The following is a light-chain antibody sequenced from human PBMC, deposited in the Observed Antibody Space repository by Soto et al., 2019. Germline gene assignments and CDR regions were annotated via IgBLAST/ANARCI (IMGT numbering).Light chain of an antibody. J-gene: IGKJ2*01. V-gene: IGKV1-5*01. CDR1: QSISNW. CDR3: QHYFNWPYT. CDR2: DAS. Sequence: DIQMTQSPSTLSASVGDRVTVTCRASQSISNWLAWYQQKPGKAPKLLIYDASSLESGVPSRFSGSGSGTEFTLSISSLQPDDFATYYCQHYFNWPYTFGQGTKLEIK.